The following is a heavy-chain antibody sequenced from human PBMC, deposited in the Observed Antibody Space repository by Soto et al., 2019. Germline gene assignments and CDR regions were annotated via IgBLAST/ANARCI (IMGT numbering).Heavy chain of an antibody. CDR1: GGSFSGYY. CDR2: INHSGST. Sequence: PSETLSLTCAVYGGSFSGYYWSWIRQPPGKGLEWIGEINHSGSTNYNPSLKSRVTISVDTSKNQFSLKLSSVTAADTAVYYCARGLGYCSGGSCDYWGQGTLVTVSS. J-gene: IGHJ4*02. V-gene: IGHV4-34*01. CDR3: ARGLGYCSGGSCDY. D-gene: IGHD2-15*01.